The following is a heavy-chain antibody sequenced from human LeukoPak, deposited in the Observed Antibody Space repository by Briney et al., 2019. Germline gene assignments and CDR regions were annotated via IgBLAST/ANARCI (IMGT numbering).Heavy chain of an antibody. J-gene: IGHJ2*01. CDR2: IGTAGDT. CDR1: AFIFLSYD. Sequence: GGSLRLSCAASAFIFLSYDMDWVRQATGKGLQWVSAIGTAGDTYYPGSVKGRFTISRENAKNSLYLQMNSLRAGDTAVYYCARSQGLDFRWYFDLWGRGTLVTVSS. V-gene: IGHV3-13*01. CDR3: ARSQGLDFRWYFDL.